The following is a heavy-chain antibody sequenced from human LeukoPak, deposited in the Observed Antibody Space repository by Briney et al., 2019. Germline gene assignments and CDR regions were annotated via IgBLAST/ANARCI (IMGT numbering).Heavy chain of an antibody. V-gene: IGHV3-23*01. CDR2: ISGSGGST. CDR1: GFTFSSYA. D-gene: IGHD6-13*01. J-gene: IGHJ4*02. CDR3: AKDRFQKGLVRYYFDY. Sequence: GGSLRLSCAASGFTFSSYAMSWVRQAPGKGLEWVSAISGSGGSTYYADSVKGRFTISRDNSKNTPYLQMNSLRAEDTAVYYCAKDRFQKGLVRYYFDYWGQGTLVTVSS.